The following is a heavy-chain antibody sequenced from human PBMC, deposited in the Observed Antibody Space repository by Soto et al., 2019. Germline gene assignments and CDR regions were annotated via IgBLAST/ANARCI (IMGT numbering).Heavy chain of an antibody. Sequence: QVQLQESGPRLVKPSQTLSLSCAVSGGSIISASYSWNWIRQSPVRGLEWIGHIYSSGSTYYNPSLKSRVSISVDPSNNPFSLKLTSVTAADTAVYFCAREDAARIERWFDAWGQGILVTVSS. J-gene: IGHJ5*02. D-gene: IGHD6-6*01. CDR1: GGSIISASYS. CDR3: AREDAARIERWFDA. CDR2: IYSSGST. V-gene: IGHV4-31*11.